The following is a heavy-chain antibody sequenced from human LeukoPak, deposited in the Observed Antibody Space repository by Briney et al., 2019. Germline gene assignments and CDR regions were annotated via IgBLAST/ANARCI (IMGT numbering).Heavy chain of an antibody. CDR2: ITASGTAM. CDR3: ASSGSYRFDY. CDR1: GLTFGSYS. Sequence: GGSLRLSCAASGLTFGSYSMNWVRQAPGKGLEWVSHITASGTAMFYADSVKGRFTISRDNAKNSLYLQMNSLRDEDTAVYYCASSGSYRFDYWGQGTLVTVSS. J-gene: IGHJ4*02. D-gene: IGHD1-26*01. V-gene: IGHV3-48*02.